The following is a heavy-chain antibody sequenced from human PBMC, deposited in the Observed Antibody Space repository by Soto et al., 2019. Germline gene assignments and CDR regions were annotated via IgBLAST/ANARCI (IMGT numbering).Heavy chain of an antibody. CDR2: ISAYNGNT. CDR3: ARDRGAGRQYSSGWYGYYGLDV. J-gene: IGHJ6*02. Sequence: QVQLVQSGVEVKKPGASVKVFCKASGYTFTSYGINWVRQAPGHGLEWMGWISAYNGNTNYAQKLQGRVTMTTDTSTSTAYMELRSLRSDDTAVYYRARDRGAGRQYSSGWYGYYGLDVWGQGTTVTVSS. D-gene: IGHD6-19*01. CDR1: GYTFTSYG. V-gene: IGHV1-18*01.